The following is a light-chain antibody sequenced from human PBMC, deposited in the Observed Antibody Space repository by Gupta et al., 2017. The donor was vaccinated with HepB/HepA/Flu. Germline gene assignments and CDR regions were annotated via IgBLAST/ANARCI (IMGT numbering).Light chain of an antibody. J-gene: IGLJ2*01. CDR2: DVN. Sequence: QSALTQPRSVSGSPGLSVTISCTGTNSDVGYYNYVSWYQQHPGKAPKLMIYDVNKRPSGVPDRFSGAKPGNTASLTISGLQAEDEADYYCSSYAGSDTFLVFGGGTKLTVL. CDR1: NSDVGYYNY. V-gene: IGLV2-11*01. CDR3: SSYAGSDTFLV.